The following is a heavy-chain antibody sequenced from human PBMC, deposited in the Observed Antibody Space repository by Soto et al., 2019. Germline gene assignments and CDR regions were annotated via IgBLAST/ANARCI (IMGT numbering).Heavy chain of an antibody. CDR3: ARGAVYTIFCVGGCYYCYYLAF. J-gene: IGHJ6*03. D-gene: IGHD3-3*01. CDR1: GDSVSSNSAA. Sequence: SQTLSLTCAISGDSVSSNSAAWNWIRQSPSRGLEWLGRTYYRSKWYNDYAVSVKSRITINPDTSKNQFSLQLNSVTPEDTAVYYCARGAVYTIFCVGGCYYCYYLAFWARRTSVLVSS. CDR2: TYYRSKWYN. V-gene: IGHV6-1*01.